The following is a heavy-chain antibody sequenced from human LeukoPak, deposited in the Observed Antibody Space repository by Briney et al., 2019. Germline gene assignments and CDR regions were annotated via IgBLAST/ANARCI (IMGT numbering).Heavy chain of an antibody. Sequence: ASVEVSCKASGYTFITHGISWLRQAPGQGLEWMGWTGTYNGHTNYAQKFEGRVTMTRDPSSSTAYMELRSLRSDDTAIYYCARDGWALYNNYDEGNNWFDPWGQGTLVTVSS. CDR1: GYTFITHG. CDR2: TGTYNGHT. CDR3: ARDGWALYNNYDEGNNWFDP. V-gene: IGHV1-18*01. D-gene: IGHD4-11*01. J-gene: IGHJ5*02.